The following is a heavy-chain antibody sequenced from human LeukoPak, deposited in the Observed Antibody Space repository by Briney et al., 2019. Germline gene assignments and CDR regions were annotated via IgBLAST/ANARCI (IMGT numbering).Heavy chain of an antibody. D-gene: IGHD1-26*01. CDR2: INTDGTYL. Sequence: GGSLRLSCAASGFTFSNYWMHWVRQAPGKGLVWVSRINTDGTYLHYAESVKGRFTVSRDNAKNILYLQMNSLRAGDAAVYFCTRDSYILNVYYGMDVWGQGATVTVSS. J-gene: IGHJ6*02. V-gene: IGHV3-74*01. CDR3: TRDSYILNVYYGMDV. CDR1: GFTFSNYW.